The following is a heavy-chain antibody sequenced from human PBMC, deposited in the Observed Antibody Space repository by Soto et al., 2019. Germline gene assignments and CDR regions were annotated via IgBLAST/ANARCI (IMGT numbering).Heavy chain of an antibody. CDR3: VKGRHFDFIFLCFYFDP. D-gene: IGHD3-16*02. Sequence: RQTPGKGLAWVSSMSWSGNNVDYRDSVKGRFTISRDNAKNSLYWHMNSLSVEDTALYDCVKGRHFDFIFLCFYFDPRRHGTVVPIFS. J-gene: IGHJ5*02. V-gene: IGHV3-9*01. CDR2: MSWSGNNV.